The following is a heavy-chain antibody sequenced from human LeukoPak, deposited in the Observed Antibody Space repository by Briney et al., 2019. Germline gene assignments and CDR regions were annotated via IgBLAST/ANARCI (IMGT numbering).Heavy chain of an antibody. Sequence: GGSLRLSCAASGFTFSSYGMHWVRQALGKGLEWVAVISYDGSNKYYADSVKGRFTISRDNSKNTLYLQMNSLRAEDTAVYYCAKDSSIVPAAISAFDIWGQGTMVTVSS. V-gene: IGHV3-30*18. CDR3: AKDSSIVPAAISAFDI. CDR2: ISYDGSNK. CDR1: GFTFSSYG. D-gene: IGHD2-2*02. J-gene: IGHJ3*02.